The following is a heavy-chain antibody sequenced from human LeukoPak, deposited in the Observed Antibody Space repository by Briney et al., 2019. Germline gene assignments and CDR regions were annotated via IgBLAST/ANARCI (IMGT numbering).Heavy chain of an antibody. Sequence: GGSLRLSCAASGFTFSRYWMSWVRQAPGKGLEWVANIQQDGREKYYVDSVKGRFTISRDNAKNSLYLQMNSLRAEDTAVYYCARDYDILTGYHPLGYWGQGILVTVSS. D-gene: IGHD3-9*01. J-gene: IGHJ4*02. CDR3: ARDYDILTGYHPLGY. CDR1: GFTFSRYW. CDR2: IQQDGREK. V-gene: IGHV3-7*01.